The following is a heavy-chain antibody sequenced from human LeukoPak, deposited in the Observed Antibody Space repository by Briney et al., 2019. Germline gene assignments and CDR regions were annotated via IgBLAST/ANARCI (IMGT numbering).Heavy chain of an antibody. Sequence: GGSLRLSCAASGLTFSSYSMNWVRQAPGKGLEWVSYISSSSSTIYYADSVKGRFTISRDNAKNSLYLQMNSLRAEDTAVYYCARDEDSSWDNYYYYYGMDVWGQGTTVTVSS. D-gene: IGHD6-13*01. J-gene: IGHJ6*02. CDR1: GLTFSSYS. V-gene: IGHV3-48*01. CDR3: ARDEDSSWDNYYYYYGMDV. CDR2: ISSSSSTI.